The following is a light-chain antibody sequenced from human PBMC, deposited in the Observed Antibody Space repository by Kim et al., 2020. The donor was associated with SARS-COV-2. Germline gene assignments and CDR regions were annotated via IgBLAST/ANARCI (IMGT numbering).Light chain of an antibody. Sequence: EIVMTQSPATLSVSPGERATLSCRASQSVSSNLAWYQQKPGQAPRLLIYGASTRATGFPARFSGSGSGTEFTLTISSLQSEDFAVYYCQQYNNWPSMYTFGQGTKLEI. CDR2: GAS. J-gene: IGKJ2*01. V-gene: IGKV3-15*01. CDR1: QSVSSN. CDR3: QQYNNWPSMYT.